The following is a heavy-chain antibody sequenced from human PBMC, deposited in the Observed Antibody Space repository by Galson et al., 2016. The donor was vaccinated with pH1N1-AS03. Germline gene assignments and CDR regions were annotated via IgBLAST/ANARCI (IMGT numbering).Heavy chain of an antibody. Sequence: SETLSLTCTVSGGSISTSYWNWIRQPPGKEMEWIGYINYSGSTNYNPSLKSRVTISVDTSKNQFSLKLSSVTAADTAVYYCARHDYGDYVGWFDPWGQGTLVTVSS. CDR3: ARHDYGDYVGWFDP. J-gene: IGHJ5*02. D-gene: IGHD4-17*01. V-gene: IGHV4-59*01. CDR1: GGSISTSY. CDR2: INYSGST.